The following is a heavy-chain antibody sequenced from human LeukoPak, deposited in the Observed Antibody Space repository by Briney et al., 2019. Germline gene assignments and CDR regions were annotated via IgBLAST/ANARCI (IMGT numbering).Heavy chain of an antibody. V-gene: IGHV3-72*01. D-gene: IGHD1-20*01. J-gene: IGHJ5*02. CDR3: AKEYNWNDINWFDP. Sequence: GGSLRLSCAASGFTFSDHYMDWVRQAPGKGLEWVGRTRNKANSYTTEYAASVKGRFTISRDDSKNSLYLQMNSLKTEDTAVYYCAKEYNWNDINWFDPWGQGTLVTVSS. CDR1: GFTFSDHY. CDR2: TRNKANSYTT.